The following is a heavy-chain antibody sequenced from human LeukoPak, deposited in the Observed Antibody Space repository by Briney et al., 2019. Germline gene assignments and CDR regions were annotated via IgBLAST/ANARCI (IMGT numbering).Heavy chain of an antibody. CDR2: ISGSDGST. Sequence: GGSLRLSCAASGFTFTYYAMNWVRQAPGKGLEWVSAISGSDGSTYNADSVKGRFTIPRDNSKNTLYLQMNSLRAEDTALYYCAKAGDHSYFDYWGQGTLVTVSS. D-gene: IGHD4-11*01. V-gene: IGHV3-23*01. J-gene: IGHJ4*02. CDR3: AKAGDHSYFDY. CDR1: GFTFTYYA.